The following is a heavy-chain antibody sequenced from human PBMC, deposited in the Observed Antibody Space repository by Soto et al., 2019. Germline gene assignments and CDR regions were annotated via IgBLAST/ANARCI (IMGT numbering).Heavy chain of an antibody. CDR3: ATGWYFDH. CDR2: IKSEPNGGTI. V-gene: IGHV3-15*01. J-gene: IGHJ4*02. CDR1: GFIFSNAW. Sequence: KTGGSLRLSCAGSGFIFSNAWMNWVRQAPGKGLEWVGRIKSEPNGGTIDYAAPVKDRLTISRDDSKNTVYLQMSSLKTEDTAVYYCATGWYFDHWGQGTLVTVSS. D-gene: IGHD6-19*01.